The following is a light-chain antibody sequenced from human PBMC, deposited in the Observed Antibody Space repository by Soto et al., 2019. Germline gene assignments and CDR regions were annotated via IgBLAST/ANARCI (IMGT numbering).Light chain of an antibody. V-gene: IGKV1-8*01. CDR2: AAS. J-gene: IGKJ4*01. CDR3: QQYYSYPQLT. Sequence: AIRMTQSPSSFSASTGDRVTITCRASQGISSYLAWYQQKPGKAPKLLIYAASTLQSGVPSRFSGSGSGTYFTLTISCLQSEDFATYYCQQYYSYPQLTFGGGTKVEIK. CDR1: QGISSY.